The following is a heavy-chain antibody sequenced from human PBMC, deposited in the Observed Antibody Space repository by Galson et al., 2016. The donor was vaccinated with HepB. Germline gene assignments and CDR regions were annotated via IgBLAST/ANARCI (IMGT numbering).Heavy chain of an antibody. CDR3: ARSGDGNWFES. D-gene: IGHD2-21*02. CDR1: GYTFTSYG. CDR2: ISGYNGYT. V-gene: IGHV1-18*04. J-gene: IGHJ5*01. Sequence: SCKASGYTFTSYGIGWVRQAPGQGLEWMGWISGYNGYTDSAQRLQGRVTMTTDTSTSTAYMELSSLRSDDTAVYYCARSGDGNWFESWGQGTLVTVSP.